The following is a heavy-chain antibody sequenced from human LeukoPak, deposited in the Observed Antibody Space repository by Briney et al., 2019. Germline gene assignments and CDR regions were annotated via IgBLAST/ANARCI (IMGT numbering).Heavy chain of an antibody. J-gene: IGHJ4*02. CDR2: ISDSGGST. CDR3: AKMPVSYSSGWSTFDY. V-gene: IGHV3-23*01. Sequence: GGSLRLSCAASGFTFSSYAMSWVRQTPGKGLEWVSGISDSGGSTYYADSVKGRFTISRDNSKNTLYLQMDSLRAEDTAIYYCAKMPVSYSSGWSTFDYWGQGTLVTVSS. CDR1: GFTFSSYA. D-gene: IGHD6-19*01.